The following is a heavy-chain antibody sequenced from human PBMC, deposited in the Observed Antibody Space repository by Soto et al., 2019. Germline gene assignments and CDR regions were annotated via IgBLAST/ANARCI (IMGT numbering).Heavy chain of an antibody. Sequence: GGSLRLSCAASGFTFSSYAMSWVRQAPGKGLEWVSAISGSGGSTYYADSVKGRFTISRDNSKNTLYLQMNSLRAEDAAVYYCSSGCCSGGSCQPPYYYYYMDVWGKGTTVTVSS. J-gene: IGHJ6*03. D-gene: IGHD2-15*01. CDR1: GFTFSSYA. CDR2: ISGSGGST. V-gene: IGHV3-23*01. CDR3: SSGCCSGGSCQPPYYYYYMDV.